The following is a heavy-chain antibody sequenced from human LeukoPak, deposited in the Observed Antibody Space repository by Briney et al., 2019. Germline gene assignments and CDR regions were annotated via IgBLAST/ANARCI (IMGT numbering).Heavy chain of an antibody. CDR3: ARDRTVFGVADNYFDY. CDR1: GLTFSSYW. Sequence: GGSLRLSCAASGLTFSSYWMSWVGQAPGKGLEWVANIKEDGSEIYYVDSVKGRFTISRDNAKISLYLQMNSLRAEDTAVYYCARDRTVFGVADNYFDYWGQGTLVTVSS. J-gene: IGHJ4*02. CDR2: IKEDGSEI. V-gene: IGHV3-7*01. D-gene: IGHD3-3*01.